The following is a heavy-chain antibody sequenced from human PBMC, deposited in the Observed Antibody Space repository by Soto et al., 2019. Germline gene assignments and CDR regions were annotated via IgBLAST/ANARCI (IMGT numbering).Heavy chain of an antibody. CDR2: IFYSGST. D-gene: IGHD4-17*01. V-gene: IGHV4-39*01. Sequence: SETLSLTCSVSGGSISSSSQYWDWIRQLPGKGLEWIGSIFYSGSTYYNPSLKSRVTISVDTSKNEFSLKLSSVTAADTAVYYCARHRRYGDYPYYFYYMDVWGKGTTVTVSS. CDR3: ARHRRYGDYPYYFYYMDV. CDR1: GGSISSSSQY. J-gene: IGHJ6*03.